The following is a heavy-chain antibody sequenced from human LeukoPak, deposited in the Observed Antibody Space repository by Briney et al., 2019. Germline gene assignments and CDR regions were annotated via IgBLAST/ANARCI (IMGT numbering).Heavy chain of an antibody. CDR2: ISYDGSNK. CDR1: GFTFSSYA. D-gene: IGHD3-3*01. V-gene: IGHV3-30-3*01. J-gene: IGHJ3*02. Sequence: GGSLRLSCAASGFTFSSYAMHWVRQAPGKGLEWVAVISYDGSNKYYADSVKGRFTISRDNSKNTLYLQMNSLRAEDTAVYYCARGAPLYYDFWSGYYPIGGHAFDIWGQGTMVTVSS. CDR3: ARGAPLYYDFWSGYYPIGGHAFDI.